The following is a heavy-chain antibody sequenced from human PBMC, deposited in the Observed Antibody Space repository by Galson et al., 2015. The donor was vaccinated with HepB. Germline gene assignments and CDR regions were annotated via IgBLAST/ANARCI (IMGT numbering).Heavy chain of an antibody. J-gene: IGHJ3*02. D-gene: IGHD6-13*01. CDR1: GYTLTELS. Sequence: SVKVSCKVSGYTLTELSMHWVRQAPGKGLEWMGGFDPEDGETIYAQKFQGRVTMTEDTSTDTAYMELSSLRSEDTAVYYCATPYSSSWYFTRDAFDIWGQGTMVTVSS. V-gene: IGHV1-24*01. CDR3: ATPYSSSWYFTRDAFDI. CDR2: FDPEDGET.